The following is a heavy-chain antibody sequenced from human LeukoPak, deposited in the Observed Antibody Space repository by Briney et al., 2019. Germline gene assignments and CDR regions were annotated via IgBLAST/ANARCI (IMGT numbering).Heavy chain of an antibody. D-gene: IGHD3-16*02. Sequence: SVKVSCKASGFTFTSSAMQWVRQARGQRLEWIGWIVVGSGNTNYAQKFQERVTITRDMSTSTAYMELSSLRSEDTAVYYCAAQPHDYDYVWRSYRWSDAFDIWGQGTMVTVSS. CDR2: IVVGSGNT. CDR1: GFTFTSSA. J-gene: IGHJ3*02. V-gene: IGHV1-58*02. CDR3: AAQPHDYDYVWRSYRWSDAFDI.